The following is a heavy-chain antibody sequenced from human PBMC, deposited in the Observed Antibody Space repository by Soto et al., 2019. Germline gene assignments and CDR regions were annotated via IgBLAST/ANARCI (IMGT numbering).Heavy chain of an antibody. D-gene: IGHD3-3*01. Sequence: EVQLVESGGGLVKPGGSLRLSCAASGFTFSSYSMNWVRQAPGKGLEWVSSISSSSSYIYYADSVKGRFTISRDNAKNSLYLKMNSLRAEDTAVYYCGRGPFLGWFFFSSGGSWRIDAYGMDVWGQGTTVTVSS. CDR3: GRGPFLGWFFFSSGGSWRIDAYGMDV. CDR1: GFTFSSYS. J-gene: IGHJ6*02. V-gene: IGHV3-21*01. CDR2: ISSSSSYI.